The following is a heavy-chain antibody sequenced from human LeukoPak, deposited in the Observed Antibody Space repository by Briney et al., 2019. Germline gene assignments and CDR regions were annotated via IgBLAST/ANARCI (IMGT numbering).Heavy chain of an antibody. J-gene: IGHJ4*02. V-gene: IGHV3-7*05. CDR1: GFSFSSYW. D-gene: IGHD1-26*01. CDR3: AKDSYSKGDY. Sequence: PGGSLRLSCAASGFSFSSYWMSWVRQARGKGLEGVANIKQEGSERNCVGAVKGRSTISRENAKNSLYLQMNSLRAEDTAVYYCAKDSYSKGDYWGQGTLVTVSS. CDR2: IKQEGSER.